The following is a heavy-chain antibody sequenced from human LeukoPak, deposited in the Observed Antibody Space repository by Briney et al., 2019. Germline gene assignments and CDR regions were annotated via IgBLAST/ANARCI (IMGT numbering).Heavy chain of an antibody. J-gene: IGHJ4*02. V-gene: IGHV3-30*02. Sequence: GGSLRLSCAASGFTFSSYGMHWVRQAPGKGLEWVAFIRYDGSNKYYADSVKGRFTISRDNSKNTLYLQMNSLRAEDTAVYYCAKDQEIAVAGTGDYWGQGTLVTVSS. CDR2: IRYDGSNK. CDR3: AKDQEIAVAGTGDY. CDR1: GFTFSSYG. D-gene: IGHD6-19*01.